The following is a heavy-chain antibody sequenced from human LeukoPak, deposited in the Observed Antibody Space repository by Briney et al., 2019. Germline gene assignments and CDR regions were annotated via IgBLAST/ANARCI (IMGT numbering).Heavy chain of an antibody. Sequence: SGPTLLHPTQTLTLTCTFSGFSLGTRGMCVSWIRQPPGKALEWLARIDWDDDKYYSTSLKTRLTISKDTSKNQVVLTMTNMDPVDTATYYCARIRITMVRYYFDYWGQGTLVTVSS. V-gene: IGHV2-70*11. D-gene: IGHD3-10*01. J-gene: IGHJ4*02. CDR3: ARIRITMVRYYFDY. CDR2: IDWDDDK. CDR1: GFSLGTRGMC.